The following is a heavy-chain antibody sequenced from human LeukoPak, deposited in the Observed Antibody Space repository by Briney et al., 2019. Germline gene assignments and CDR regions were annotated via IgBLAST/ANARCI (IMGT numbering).Heavy chain of an antibody. J-gene: IGHJ4*02. CDR3: AKDVGKWESLHFFDY. CDR1: GFTFSNHW. Sequence: GGSLRLSCAASGFTFSNHWMHWVRQAPGKGLMWVSRINRGGSRTDYADSVKGRFIISRDDSRNTLYLQMNSLRADDTAVYYCAKDVGKWESLHFFDYWGQGTLVTVSS. CDR2: INRGGSRT. V-gene: IGHV3-74*01. D-gene: IGHD1-26*01.